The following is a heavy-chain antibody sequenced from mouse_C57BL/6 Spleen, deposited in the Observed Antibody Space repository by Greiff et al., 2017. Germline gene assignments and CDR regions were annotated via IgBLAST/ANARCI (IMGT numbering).Heavy chain of an antibody. Sequence: EVMLVESEGGLVQPGSSMKLSCTASGFTFSDYYMAWVRQVPEKGLEWVANINYDGSSTYYLDSLKSRFIISRDNAKNILYLQMSSLKSEDTATYYCARGGSSGSWFAYWGQGTLVTVSA. V-gene: IGHV5-16*01. J-gene: IGHJ3*01. D-gene: IGHD3-2*02. CDR3: ARGGSSGSWFAY. CDR2: INYDGSST. CDR1: GFTFSDYY.